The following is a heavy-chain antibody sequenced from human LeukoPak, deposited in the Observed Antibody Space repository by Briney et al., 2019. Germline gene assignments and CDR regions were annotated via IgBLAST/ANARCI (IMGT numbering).Heavy chain of an antibody. CDR2: IYYSGST. Sequence: SETLSLTCTVSGGSISSSSYYWGWIRQPPGKGLEWIGSIYYSGSTYYNPPLKSRVTISVDTSKNQFSLKLSSVTAADTAVYYCARHQRRLRTVFYSSSWYYFDYWGQGTLVTVSS. D-gene: IGHD6-13*01. CDR1: GGSISSSSYY. J-gene: IGHJ4*02. V-gene: IGHV4-39*01. CDR3: ARHQRRLRTVFYSSSWYYFDY.